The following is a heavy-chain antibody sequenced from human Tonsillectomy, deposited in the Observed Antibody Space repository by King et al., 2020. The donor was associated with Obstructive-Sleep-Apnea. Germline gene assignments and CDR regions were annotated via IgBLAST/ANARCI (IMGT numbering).Heavy chain of an antibody. J-gene: IGHJ6*04. CDR2: IYYSGST. V-gene: IGHV4-59*08. D-gene: IGHD6-13*01. Sequence: QLQESGPGLVKPSETLSLTCTVSGGSISSYYWSWIRQPPGKGLEWIGYIYYSGSTNYNPSLKSRVTISVDTSKNQFSLKLSSVTAADTAVYYCARDRVIAAAGRPLYYYGMDVWGKGTTVTVSS. CDR1: GGSISSYY. CDR3: ARDRVIAAAGRPLYYYGMDV.